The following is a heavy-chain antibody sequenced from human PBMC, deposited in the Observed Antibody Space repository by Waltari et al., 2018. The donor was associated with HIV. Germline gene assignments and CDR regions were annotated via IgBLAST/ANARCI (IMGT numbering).Heavy chain of an antibody. CDR1: GYTFTGYS. Sequence: QVPLVQSGAEVKKPGASVKVACKASGYTFTGYSTHWVRPAPGPGLEWMGWINPNSGGTNYAQKFQGRVTMTRDTSISTAYMELSRLRSDDTAVYYCARGRPESMIVVVITYFDYWGQGTLVTVSS. CDR3: ARGRPESMIVVVITYFDY. J-gene: IGHJ4*02. D-gene: IGHD3-22*01. V-gene: IGHV1-2*02. CDR2: INPNSGGT.